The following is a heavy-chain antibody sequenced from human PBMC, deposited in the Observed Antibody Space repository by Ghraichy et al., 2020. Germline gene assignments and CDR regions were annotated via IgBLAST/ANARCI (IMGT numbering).Heavy chain of an antibody. CDR3: ARGGNGWYVDF. CDR2: IDHSGST. Sequence: SLTCAVHGASFSDYSWTWIRQPPGRGLEWIGEIDHSGSTNYNPSLKSRVTISIDTSKNQFSLSLTSVTAADTAVYYCARGGNGWYVDFWGQGALVTVSS. CDR1: GASFSDYS. D-gene: IGHD6-19*01. V-gene: IGHV4-34*01. J-gene: IGHJ4*02.